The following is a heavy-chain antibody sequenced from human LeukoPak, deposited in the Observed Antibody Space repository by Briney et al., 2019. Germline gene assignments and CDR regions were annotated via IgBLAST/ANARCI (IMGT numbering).Heavy chain of an antibody. D-gene: IGHD3-9*01. CDR2: IRSKANSYAT. Sequence: GGSLRLSCAASGFTFSGSAMHWVRQASGKGLEWVGRIRSKANSYATAYAASVKGRFTISRDDSKNTAYLQMNSLKTEDTAVYYCTRGGNYDILTGYYIYYYYMDVWGKGTTVTVSS. J-gene: IGHJ6*03. V-gene: IGHV3-73*01. CDR3: TRGGNYDILTGYYIYYYYMDV. CDR1: GFTFSGSA.